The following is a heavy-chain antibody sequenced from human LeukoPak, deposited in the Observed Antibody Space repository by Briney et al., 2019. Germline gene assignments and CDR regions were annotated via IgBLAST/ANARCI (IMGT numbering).Heavy chain of an antibody. CDR1: GYSLSDNY. J-gene: IGHJ1*01. D-gene: IGHD3-16*01. CDR3: ARSQFRTTNSGAWGFQP. CDR2: INPRNGET. Sequence: ASVKVSCKASGYSLSDNYLHWVRQAPGQRLEWMAWINPRNGETKFAPRFQGRVTLTRDTSISTAYMELSRLRPDDTAVYYCARSQFRTTNSGAWGFQPWGQGTLVTVSS. V-gene: IGHV1-2*02.